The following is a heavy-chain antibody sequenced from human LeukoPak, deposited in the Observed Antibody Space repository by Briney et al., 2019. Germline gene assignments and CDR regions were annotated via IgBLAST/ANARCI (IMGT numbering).Heavy chain of an antibody. CDR2: ISGSGRNT. Sequence: GGSLRLSCAASGFTFSTYAMSWVRQAPGKGLEWVSSISGSGRNTYYADSVKGRFTISRDNSKNTLYLQMNSLRAEDTAVYYCAKVATVVSLQIDYWGQGTLVTVSS. J-gene: IGHJ4*02. CDR3: AKVATVVSLQIDY. V-gene: IGHV3-23*01. D-gene: IGHD4-23*01. CDR1: GFTFSTYA.